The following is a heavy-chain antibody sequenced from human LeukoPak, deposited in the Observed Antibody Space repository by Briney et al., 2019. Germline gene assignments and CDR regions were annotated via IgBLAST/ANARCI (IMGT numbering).Heavy chain of an antibody. CDR1: GFTFSSYW. Sequence: GGSLRLSCAASGFTFSSYWMSWVRQAPGKGLEWVSAISGSGGSTYYADSVEGRFTISRDNSKNTLYLQMNSLRAEDTAVYYCAKGVTYYYDSSGYYGVNWFDPWGQGTLVTVSS. D-gene: IGHD3-22*01. CDR2: ISGSGGST. CDR3: AKGVTYYYDSSGYYGVNWFDP. J-gene: IGHJ5*02. V-gene: IGHV3-23*01.